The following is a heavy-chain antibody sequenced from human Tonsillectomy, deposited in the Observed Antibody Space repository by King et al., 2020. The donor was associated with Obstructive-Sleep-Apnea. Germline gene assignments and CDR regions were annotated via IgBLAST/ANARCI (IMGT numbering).Heavy chain of an antibody. Sequence: VQLAESGGGVVQPGRSLRLSCVASGFSFNAYTMHWVRQAPGQGLEWVAVISYDGANKYYADSVKGRFTISRDNSKNTLYLEMNSLSSGDTAVYYCARDWRECSGRTCEASYDQWGQGALVIVSS. D-gene: IGHD1-26*01. CDR3: ARDWRECSGRTCEASYDQ. CDR2: ISYDGANK. CDR1: GFSFNAYT. J-gene: IGHJ4*02. V-gene: IGHV3-30*04.